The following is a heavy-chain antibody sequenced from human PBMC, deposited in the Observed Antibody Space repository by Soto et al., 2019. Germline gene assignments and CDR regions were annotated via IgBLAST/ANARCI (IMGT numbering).Heavy chain of an antibody. CDR2: ISAYNGNT. J-gene: IGHJ6*02. V-gene: IGHV1-18*04. CDR3: ASLRLETAMVDYYYYGMDV. CDR1: GYTFTSYG. Sequence: AAVKVSCKASGYTFTSYGTSWVRQAPGQGLEWMGWISAYNGNTNYAQKLQGRVTMTTDTSTSTAYMELRSLRSDDTAVYYCASLRLETAMVDYYYYGMDVWGQGTTVTVSS. D-gene: IGHD5-18*01.